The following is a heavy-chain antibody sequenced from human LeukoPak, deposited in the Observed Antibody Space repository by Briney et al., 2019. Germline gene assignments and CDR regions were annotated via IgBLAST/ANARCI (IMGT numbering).Heavy chain of an antibody. CDR1: GYSFITYW. CDR3: ARQISSGGDHDAFDV. J-gene: IGHJ3*01. V-gene: IGHV5-51*01. CDR2: IYPSDSKT. D-gene: IGHD6-19*01. Sequence: GESLKISCKGSGYSFITYWIGWVRQMPGKGLEWMGIIYPSDSKTRYGPSFQGQVTISADKSINTAYLQWSSLKASDTAMYYCARQISSGGDHDAFDVWGQGTMVTVSS.